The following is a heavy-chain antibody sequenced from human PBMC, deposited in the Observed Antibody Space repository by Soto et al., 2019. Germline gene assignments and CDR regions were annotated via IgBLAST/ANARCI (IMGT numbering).Heavy chain of an antibody. CDR2: IIPIFGTA. CDR1: GVTFSKFI. CDR3: AKVRYSSPMGYYYGMDV. J-gene: IGHJ6*02. Sequence: QVQLEQSGGEVKKPGSSVKVSCKASGVTFSKFIMTWVRQAPGLGLEWVGGIIPIFGTANYAQKFQGRVTIAADESTSTSHVEVRNLRSEDTAVYYCAKVRYSSPMGYYYGMDVWGQGTAVTGSS. V-gene: IGHV1-69*01. D-gene: IGHD6-19*01.